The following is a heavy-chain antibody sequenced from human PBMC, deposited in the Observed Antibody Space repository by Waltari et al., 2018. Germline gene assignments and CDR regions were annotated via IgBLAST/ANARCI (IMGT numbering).Heavy chain of an antibody. CDR2: IGGICGST. V-gene: IGHV3-23*01. D-gene: IGHD1-26*01. J-gene: IGHJ4*02. Sequence: EVQLLESGGGLVQPGGSLRLSCAASGFTFSSYAMSWVRQAPGKGVGVVYVIGGICGSTYYADSVKGRFTISRDNSKNTLYRQMNSLRAEDTAVYYCAKDQWGEWELRMDYWGQGTLVTVSS. CDR3: AKDQWGEWELRMDY. CDR1: GFTFSSYA.